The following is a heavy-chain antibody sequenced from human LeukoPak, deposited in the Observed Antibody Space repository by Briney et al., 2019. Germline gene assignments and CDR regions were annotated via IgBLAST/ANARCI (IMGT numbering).Heavy chain of an antibody. D-gene: IGHD3-22*01. CDR2: IRTTGDT. J-gene: IGHJ2*01. Sequence: PGGSLRLSCAVSGFTFNYDDMHWVRQAPGKRLEWVSAIRTTGDTHYPDSVKGRFAMSREDAKNSVHLQMNTLRAGATAVYYCARGVSYYYDNSGHPGWYFDLWGRGTLVTVSS. V-gene: IGHV3-13*04. CDR1: GFTFNYDD. CDR3: ARGVSYYYDNSGHPGWYFDL.